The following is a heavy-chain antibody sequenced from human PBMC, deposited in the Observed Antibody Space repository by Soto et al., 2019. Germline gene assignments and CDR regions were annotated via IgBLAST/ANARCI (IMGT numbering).Heavy chain of an antibody. CDR1: GFTFSSYA. J-gene: IGHJ4*02. Sequence: EVQLLESGGGLVQPGESLRLSCAASGFTFSSYAMSWVRQAPGKGLEWVSVISGSDDSTYYADSVKGRFTISRDKSKNTLDLQMNSLRGEDRAGYDCAKRSSSATLGYWGQGTLVTVSS. CDR3: AKRSSSATLGY. CDR2: ISGSDDST. V-gene: IGHV3-23*01. D-gene: IGHD6-6*01.